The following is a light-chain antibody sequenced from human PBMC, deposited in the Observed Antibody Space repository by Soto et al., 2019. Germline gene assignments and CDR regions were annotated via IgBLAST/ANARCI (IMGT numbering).Light chain of an antibody. V-gene: IGLV2-14*01. CDR2: GVK. Sequence: QSALTQPASVSGSPGQSITISCTGSGRDIGAYDYVSWYQQHPGKAPKLLIYGVKNRPSGVSYRFSASKSAFTASLTISGLQTEDGDHYHRSSYTTRDFCVFGPGTKLTVL. CDR1: GRDIGAYDY. J-gene: IGLJ1*01. CDR3: SSYTTRDFCV.